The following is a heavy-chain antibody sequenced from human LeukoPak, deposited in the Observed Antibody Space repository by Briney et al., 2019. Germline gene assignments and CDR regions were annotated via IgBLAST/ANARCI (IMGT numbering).Heavy chain of an antibody. J-gene: IGHJ3*02. CDR1: GFTFSSYA. V-gene: IGHV3-30*04. Sequence: GGSLRLSCAASGFTFSSYAMHWVRQAPGKGLEWVAVISYVGSNKYYADSVKGRFTISRDNSKNTLYLQMNSLRAEDTAVYYCARAGNTAMVACDAFDIWGQGTMVTVSS. CDR3: ARAGNTAMVACDAFDI. D-gene: IGHD5-18*01. CDR2: ISYVGSNK.